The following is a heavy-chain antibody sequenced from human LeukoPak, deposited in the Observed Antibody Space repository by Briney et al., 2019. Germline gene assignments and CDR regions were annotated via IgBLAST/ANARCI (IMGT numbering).Heavy chain of an antibody. CDR1: GFTFNTYA. J-gene: IGHJ4*02. D-gene: IGHD3-22*01. V-gene: IGHV3-30*03. CDR2: ISYNGGRK. CDR3: ARQEARGYLYEGLDY. Sequence: GGSLRLSCVASGFTFNTYAIHWVRLAPGKGLEWVALISYNGGRKDYAESVKGRFTIDRDNSRNTVFLQMNSLRPDDTAVYSCARQEARGYLYEGLDYWGQGTLVTVSS.